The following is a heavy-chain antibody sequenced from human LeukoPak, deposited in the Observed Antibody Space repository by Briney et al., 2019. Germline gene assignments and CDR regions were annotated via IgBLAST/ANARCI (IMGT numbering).Heavy chain of an antibody. J-gene: IGHJ6*02. Sequence: GGSLRLSCAASGFTFSNYGIHWVRQAPGKGLEWVAVISHDESNKKYEDSVKGRFTISRDNSKNTVYLQMNSLRAEDTAVYYCATWTLEYDSSGYWDYYGMDVWGQGTTVTVSS. V-gene: IGHV3-30*03. CDR2: ISHDESNK. D-gene: IGHD3-22*01. CDR3: ATWTLEYDSSGYWDYYGMDV. CDR1: GFTFSNYG.